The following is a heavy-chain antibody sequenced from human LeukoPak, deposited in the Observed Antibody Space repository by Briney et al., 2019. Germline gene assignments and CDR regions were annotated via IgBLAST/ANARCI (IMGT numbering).Heavy chain of an antibody. V-gene: IGHV1-3*01. CDR2: INAGNGNT. CDR3: ARGYYDSSGYYELDY. CDR1: GYTFTSYA. J-gene: IGHJ4*02. Sequence: ASVKVSCKASGYTFTSYAMHWVRQAPGQRLEWMGWINAGNGNTKYSQKFQGRVTITRDTSASTAYMELSSLRSEDTAVYYCARGYYDSSGYYELDYWGQGTLVTVSS. D-gene: IGHD3-22*01.